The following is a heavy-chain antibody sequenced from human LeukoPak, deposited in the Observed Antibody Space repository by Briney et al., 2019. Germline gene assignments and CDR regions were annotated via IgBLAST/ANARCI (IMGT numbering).Heavy chain of an antibody. D-gene: IGHD6-19*01. CDR2: ISGSGGNT. V-gene: IGHV3-23*01. CDR1: GFTFSSYA. Sequence: GGSLRLSCAASGFTFSSYAMNWVRQAPGKGLEWVSSISGSGGNTYYADSVKGRFIISRDNSKNTLYLQVNSLRAEDTAVYYCAKDSDIAVAGTDDAFDLWGQGTMVTVSS. CDR3: AKDSDIAVAGTDDAFDL. J-gene: IGHJ3*01.